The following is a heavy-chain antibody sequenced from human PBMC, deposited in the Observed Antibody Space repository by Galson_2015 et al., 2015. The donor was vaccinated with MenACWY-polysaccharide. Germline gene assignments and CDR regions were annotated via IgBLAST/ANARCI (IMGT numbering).Heavy chain of an antibody. CDR1: GFPFSSYG. CDR3: ARGGNAFEI. Sequence: LRLSCAASGFPFSSYGMHWVRQAPGKGLEWVAVIWFDGSEKFYADSVKGRFTISRDNSKNTLYLQMNSLRAEDTAVYYCARGGNAFEIWGQGTMVTVSS. D-gene: IGHD3-10*01. J-gene: IGHJ3*02. V-gene: IGHV3-33*01. CDR2: IWFDGSEK.